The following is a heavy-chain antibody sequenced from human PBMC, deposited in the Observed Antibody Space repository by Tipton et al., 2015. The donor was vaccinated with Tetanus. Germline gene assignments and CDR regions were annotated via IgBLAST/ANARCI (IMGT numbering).Heavy chain of an antibody. J-gene: IGHJ5*02. CDR2: IYYSGST. V-gene: IGHV4-59*01. CDR1: GGSISSYY. Sequence: TLSLTCTVSGGSISSYYWSWIRQPPGKGLEWIGYIYYSGSTNYNPSLKSRVTISVDTSKIQFSLRLTSVTAADTAVYYCARARSASTGLEKGFDTWGQGTLVTVSS. D-gene: IGHD3-9*01. CDR3: ARARSASTGLEKGFDT.